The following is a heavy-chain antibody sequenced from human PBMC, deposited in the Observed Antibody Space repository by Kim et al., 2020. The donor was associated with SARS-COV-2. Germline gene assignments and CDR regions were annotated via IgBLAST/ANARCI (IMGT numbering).Heavy chain of an antibody. CDR1: GFTFGDYA. CDR3: TMKLTTPPVWNDY. V-gene: IGHV3-49*03. J-gene: IGHJ4*02. CDR2: IRSKAYGGTT. Sequence: GGSLRLSCTASGFTFGDYAMSWFRQAPGKGLEWVGFIRSKAYGGTTEYSASVKGRFTISRDDSKSIAYLQMNSLKTEDTAVYYCTMKLTTPPVWNDYWGQGTLVTVSS. D-gene: IGHD4-17*01.